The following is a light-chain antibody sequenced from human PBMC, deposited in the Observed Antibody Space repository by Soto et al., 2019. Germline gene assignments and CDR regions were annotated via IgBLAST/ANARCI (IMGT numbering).Light chain of an antibody. Sequence: EIVLTQSPATLSLSPGERATLSCRASQSVNSYLAWFQQKPGQAPRLLIYRASTRATGFPARFSGSGSGTEFTLTISSLQSEDFAFYYCQQYNNWPLTFGEGTKVDIK. V-gene: IGKV3-15*01. J-gene: IGKJ4*01. CDR2: RAS. CDR3: QQYNNWPLT. CDR1: QSVNSY.